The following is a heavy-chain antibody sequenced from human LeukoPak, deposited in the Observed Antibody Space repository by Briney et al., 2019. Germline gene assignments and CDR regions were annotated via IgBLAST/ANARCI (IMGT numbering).Heavy chain of an antibody. CDR2: IIPIFGTA. D-gene: IGHD2-21*01. CDR3: ARDREVMRHYYCYYMDV. Sequence: SVKVSCKASGGTFSSYAISWVRQAPGQGLEWMGRIIPIFGTANYAQKFQGRVTITTDESTSTAYMELSSLRSEDTAVYYCARDREVMRHYYCYYMDVWGKGTTVTVSS. J-gene: IGHJ6*03. V-gene: IGHV1-69*05. CDR1: GGTFSSYA.